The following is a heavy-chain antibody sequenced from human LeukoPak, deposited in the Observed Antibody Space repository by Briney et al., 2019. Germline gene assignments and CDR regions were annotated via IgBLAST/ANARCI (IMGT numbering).Heavy chain of an antibody. D-gene: IGHD1-26*01. J-gene: IGHJ3*02. Sequence: PGGSLRLSCAASGFTFSIYAMSWVRQAPGKGLEGVSSISGSGDSTYYADSVKGRFTISRDNSKNTLYLQMNSLRAEDTAIYYCARPGLGGTYYHDAFDIWGQGTMVSVSS. CDR2: ISGSGDST. CDR3: ARPGLGGTYYHDAFDI. V-gene: IGHV3-23*01. CDR1: GFTFSIYA.